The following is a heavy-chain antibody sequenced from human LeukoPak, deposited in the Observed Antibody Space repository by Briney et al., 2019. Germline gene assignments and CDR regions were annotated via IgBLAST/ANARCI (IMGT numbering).Heavy chain of an antibody. D-gene: IGHD3-16*01. CDR1: GGSISSSSYY. CDR2: IYYSGST. CDR3: ARLAGGGGAFDI. V-gene: IGHV4-39*01. J-gene: IGHJ3*02. Sequence: SETLSLTCTVSGGSISSSSYYWGWIRQPPGKGLEWIGSIYYSGSTYYNPSLKSRVTISVDTSKNQFSLKLSSVTAADTAVYYCARLAGGGGAFDIWGQGTMVTVSS.